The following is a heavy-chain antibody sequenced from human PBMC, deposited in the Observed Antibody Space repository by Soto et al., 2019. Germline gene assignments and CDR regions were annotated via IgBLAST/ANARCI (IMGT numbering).Heavy chain of an antibody. V-gene: IGHV3-30-3*01. CDR3: AREEVAATPTFDY. Sequence: QVQLVESGGGVVQPGRSLRLSCAASGFTFSSYAMHWVRQAPGKGLEWLAVISYNGSNKYYADSVKGRFTISRDNSKNTLYLQMNSRRAEDTAVYYCAREEVAATPTFDYWGQGTLVTVSS. D-gene: IGHD2-15*01. J-gene: IGHJ4*02. CDR1: GFTFSSYA. CDR2: ISYNGSNK.